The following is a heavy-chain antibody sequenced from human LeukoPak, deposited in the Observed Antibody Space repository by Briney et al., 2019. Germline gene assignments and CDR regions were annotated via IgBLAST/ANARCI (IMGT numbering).Heavy chain of an antibody. CDR1: GGTFSSYA. J-gene: IGHJ5*02. CDR3: ARMEAVLVPAAYNWFDP. Sequence: SVKVSCKASGGTFSSYAISWVRQAPGQGLEWMGGIIPIFGTANYAQKFQGRVTITTDESTSTAYVELSSLRSEDTAVYYCARMEAVLVPAAYNWFDPWGQGTLVTVSS. V-gene: IGHV1-69*05. CDR2: IIPIFGTA. D-gene: IGHD2-2*01.